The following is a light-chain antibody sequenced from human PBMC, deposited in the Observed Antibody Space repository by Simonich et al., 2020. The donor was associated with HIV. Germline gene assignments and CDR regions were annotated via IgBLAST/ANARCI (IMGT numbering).Light chain of an antibody. CDR2: AAS. J-gene: IGKJ4*01. V-gene: IGKV1-12*01. Sequence: DIQMTQSPSSVSASVVDRVTITCRASQGIRSWLAWYEQKPGKAPKLLIYAASSVQNGVPPRFSRSGSGTDFTLTISSLHPVDFATYYCQLANSFPRAFGGGTKVEIK. CDR3: QLANSFPRA. CDR1: QGIRSW.